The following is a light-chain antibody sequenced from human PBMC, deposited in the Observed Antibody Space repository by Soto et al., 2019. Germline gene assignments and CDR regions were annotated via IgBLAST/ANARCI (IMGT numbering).Light chain of an antibody. CDR2: DAS. J-gene: IGKJ5*01. CDR1: QSVSSY. CDR3: QQRSNR. Sequence: EIVLTQSPATLSLSPGERATLSCRASQSVSSYLAWYQPKPGQAPRLLIYDASNRATGIPARFSGSGSGTDFTLTISSLEPEDFAVYYCQQRSNRFGQGTRLEIK. V-gene: IGKV3-11*01.